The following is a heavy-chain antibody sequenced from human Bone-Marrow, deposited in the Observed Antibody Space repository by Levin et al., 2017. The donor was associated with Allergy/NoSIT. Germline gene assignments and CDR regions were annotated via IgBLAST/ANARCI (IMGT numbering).Heavy chain of an antibody. J-gene: IGHJ4*02. CDR1: GFTFDDYA. CDR2: ISWNSGSI. Sequence: GGSLRLSCAASGFTFDDYAMHWVRQAPGKGLEWVSGISWNSGSIGYADSVKGRFTISRDNAKNSLYLQMNSLRAEDTALYYCVYRRVVTDYWGQGTLVTVSS. V-gene: IGHV3-9*01. CDR3: VYRRVVTDY. D-gene: IGHD2-21*02.